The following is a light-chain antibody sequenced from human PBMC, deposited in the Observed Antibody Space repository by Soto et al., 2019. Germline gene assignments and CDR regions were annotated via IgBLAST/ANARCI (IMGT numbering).Light chain of an antibody. CDR2: GVS. CDR3: TSYTSSTTWV. J-gene: IGLJ3*02. Sequence: QAVVTQPASVSGSPGQSITISCTGTSSDVGGYNYVSWYQQHPGKAPKLMIYGVSNRPSGVSNRFSGSKSGNTASLTISALQAEDEADYYCTSYTSSTTWVFGGGTKLTVL. V-gene: IGLV2-14*01. CDR1: SSDVGGYNY.